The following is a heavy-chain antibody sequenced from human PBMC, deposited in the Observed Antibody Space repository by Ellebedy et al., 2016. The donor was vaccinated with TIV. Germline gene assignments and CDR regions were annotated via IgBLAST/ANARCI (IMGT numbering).Heavy chain of an antibody. D-gene: IGHD6-13*01. CDR1: GFTFSTYA. CDR2: ISDSGGTT. J-gene: IGHJ4*02. V-gene: IGHV3-23*01. CDR3: AKTTAGSRFDY. Sequence: GESLKISCAASGFTFSTYAMCWVRQAPGKGLEWVSGISDSGGTTYYAGSVKGRFTISRDNSKSTLYLQMNSLRAEDTAVYYCAKTTAGSRFDYWGQGILVTVSS.